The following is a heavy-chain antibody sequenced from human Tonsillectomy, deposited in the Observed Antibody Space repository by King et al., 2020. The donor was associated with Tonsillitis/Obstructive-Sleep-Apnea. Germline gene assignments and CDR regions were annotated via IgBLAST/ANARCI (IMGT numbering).Heavy chain of an antibody. J-gene: IGHJ5*02. CDR3: ARGTRVVPAARFDP. D-gene: IGHD2-2*01. CDR2: INHSGST. Sequence: VQLPQWGAGLLKPSETLSLTCAVYGGSFSGYYWSWIRQPPGKGLEWIGEINHSGSTNYNPSLKSRVTISVDTSKNQFSLKLSSVTAADTAVYYCARGTRVVPAARFDPWGQGTLVTVSS. V-gene: IGHV4-34*01. CDR1: GGSFSGYY.